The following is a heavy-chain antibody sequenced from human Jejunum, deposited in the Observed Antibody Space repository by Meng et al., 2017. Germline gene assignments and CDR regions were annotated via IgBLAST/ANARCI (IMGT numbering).Heavy chain of an antibody. Sequence: QVQRQESGQGLVEPSGTLSLTCAVSGASISSGYWWSWVRQPPGKGLEWIGEIHHGGDTNYNPSLKSRVTISVDKSNNQYSLRLTSVTAADTAMYYCARNGACSADHWGQGTLVTVSS. D-gene: IGHD2-15*01. CDR1: GASISSGYW. CDR3: ARNGACSADH. V-gene: IGHV4-4*02. J-gene: IGHJ4*02. CDR2: IHHGGDT.